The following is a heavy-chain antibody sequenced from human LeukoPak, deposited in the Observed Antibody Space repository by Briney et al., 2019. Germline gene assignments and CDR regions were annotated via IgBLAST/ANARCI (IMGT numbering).Heavy chain of an antibody. J-gene: IGHJ2*01. CDR3: ARRAYYDTSGYYPASGYFDL. CDR2: IYSNGIT. CDR1: GGSIFSYY. Sequence: SETLSLTCTVSGGSIFSYYFNWIRQPPGKGLEWIGNIYSNGITNYNPSLRSRGTISIATSKNQFSLTLRSVTAADTAIYYCARRAYYDTSGYYPASGYFDLWGRGTRVTVPS. V-gene: IGHV4-4*08. D-gene: IGHD3-22*01.